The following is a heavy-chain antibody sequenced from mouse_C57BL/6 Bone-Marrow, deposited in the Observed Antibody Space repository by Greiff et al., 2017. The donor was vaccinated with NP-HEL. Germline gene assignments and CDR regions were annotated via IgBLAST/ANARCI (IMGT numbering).Heavy chain of an antibody. J-gene: IGHJ2*01. CDR1: GYTFTSYW. V-gene: IGHV1-50*01. Sequence: QVQLKQSGAELVKPGASVKLSCKASGYTFTSYWMQWVKQRPGQGLEWIGEIDPSDSYTNYNQKFKGKATLTVDTSSSTAYMQLSSLTSEDSAVYYCANNWAYYFYFWGQGTTLTVSS. D-gene: IGHD4-1*01. CDR2: IDPSDSYT. CDR3: ANNWAYYFYF.